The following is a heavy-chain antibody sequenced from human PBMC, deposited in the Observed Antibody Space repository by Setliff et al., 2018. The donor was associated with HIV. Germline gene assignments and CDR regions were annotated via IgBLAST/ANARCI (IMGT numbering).Heavy chain of an antibody. Sequence: PGGSLRLSCAVSGFNVNTYSMSWVRQAPGKGLEWVSSISSSGTYIYYADSMKGRFTISRDKAGNSLYLQMNNVRAEDTAVYYCTRMIPPRSNRFSSGWFDYWGQGTVVTVSS. V-gene: IGHV3-21*01. CDR3: TRMIPPRSNRFSSGWFDY. D-gene: IGHD6-19*01. CDR2: ISSSGTYI. J-gene: IGHJ4*02. CDR1: GFNVNTYS.